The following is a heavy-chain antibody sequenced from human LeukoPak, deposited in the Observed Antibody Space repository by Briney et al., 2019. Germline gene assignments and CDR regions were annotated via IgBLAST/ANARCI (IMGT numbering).Heavy chain of an antibody. CDR2: IYSGGST. D-gene: IGHD3-3*01. CDR1: GFTVSSNY. Sequence: GGSLRLSCAASGFTVSSNYMSWVRQAPGKGLEWVSIIYSGGSTFYADSVKGRFTISRDNSKNTLYLQMNSLRAEDTAVYYCARVSPPAIFGVVIPSIAFDYWGQGTLVTVSS. CDR3: ARVSPPAIFGVVIPSIAFDY. J-gene: IGHJ4*02. V-gene: IGHV3-53*01.